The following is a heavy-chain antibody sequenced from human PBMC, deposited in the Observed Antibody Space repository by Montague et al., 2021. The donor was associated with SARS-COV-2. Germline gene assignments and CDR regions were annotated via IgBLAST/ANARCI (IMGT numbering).Heavy chain of an antibody. D-gene: IGHD3-10*01. CDR1: GGSISSSSYY. Sequence: SETLSLTCTLSGGSISSSSYYWGWIRQPPGKGLEWIGSIFYSGSTEYKPSLKSRVTISVDTSKNQFSLKLSSVTAADTAVYYCASMVRAQVYYFDYWGQGTLVTVSA. V-gene: IGHV4-39*01. CDR2: IFYSGST. CDR3: ASMVRAQVYYFDY. J-gene: IGHJ4*02.